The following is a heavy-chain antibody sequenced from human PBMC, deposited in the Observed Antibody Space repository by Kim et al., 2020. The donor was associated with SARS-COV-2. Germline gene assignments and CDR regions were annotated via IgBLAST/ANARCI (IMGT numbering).Heavy chain of an antibody. J-gene: IGHJ2*01. CDR2: ISGSGGST. Sequence: GGSLRLSCAASGFTFSSYAMSWVRQAPGKGLEWVSAISGSGGSTYYADSVKGRFTISRDNSKNTLYLQMNSLRAEDTAVYYCAKDGYSSSWYVGYFDLWGRGTLVTVSS. V-gene: IGHV3-23*01. D-gene: IGHD6-13*01. CDR3: AKDGYSSSWYVGYFDL. CDR1: GFTFSSYA.